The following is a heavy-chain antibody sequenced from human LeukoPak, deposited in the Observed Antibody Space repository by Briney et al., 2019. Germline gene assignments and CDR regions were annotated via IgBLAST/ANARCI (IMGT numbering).Heavy chain of an antibody. CDR2: IYHSGST. J-gene: IGHJ5*02. Sequence: SETLSLTCTVSGYSISSGYYWGWIRQPPGKGLEWIGSIYHSGSTYYNPSLKSRVTISVDTSKNQFSLKLSSVTAADTAVYYCARVSQQLVGNWFDPWGQGTLVTVSS. D-gene: IGHD6-13*01. CDR1: GYSISSGYY. CDR3: ARVSQQLVGNWFDP. V-gene: IGHV4-38-2*02.